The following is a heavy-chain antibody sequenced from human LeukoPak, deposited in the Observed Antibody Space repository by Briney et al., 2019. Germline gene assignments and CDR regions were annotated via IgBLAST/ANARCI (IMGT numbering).Heavy chain of an antibody. D-gene: IGHD2-15*01. CDR2: IYYSGST. CDR3: ARLGCGGGSCYSARGGYYYYYMDV. V-gene: IGHV4-59*08. Sequence: SETLSLTCTVSGGSISSYYWSWIRQPPGKGPGWIGYIYYSGSTNYNPSLKSRVTISLDTSKNQFSLKLSSVIAADTAVYYCARLGCGGGSCYSARGGYYYYYMDVWGKGTTVTVSS. CDR1: GGSISSYY. J-gene: IGHJ6*03.